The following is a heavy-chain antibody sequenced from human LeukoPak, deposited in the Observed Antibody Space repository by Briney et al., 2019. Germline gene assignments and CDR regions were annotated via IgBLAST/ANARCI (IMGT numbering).Heavy chain of an antibody. J-gene: IGHJ4*02. V-gene: IGHV4-59*01. Sequence: SETLSLTCSVSGGSISSYYWSWIRQPPGKGLEWIGYIYYSGSTNYNPSLKSRVTISVDTSKNQFSLKLSSVTAADTAVYYCARDQSQNGRFDYWGQGTLVTVSS. CDR2: IYYSGST. CDR1: GGSISSYY. D-gene: IGHD2-8*01. CDR3: ARDQSQNGRFDY.